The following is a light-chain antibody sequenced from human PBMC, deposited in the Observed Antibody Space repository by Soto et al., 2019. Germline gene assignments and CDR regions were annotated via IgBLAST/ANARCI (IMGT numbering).Light chain of an antibody. CDR2: AAS. CDR1: QGISSY. J-gene: IGKJ5*01. Sequence: AIRMTQSPTSLSASKVDRGTLPCRASQGISSYLAWYQQKPGKAPKLLIYAASTLQSGVPSRFSGSGSGTDFTLTISCLQSEDFATYYCQQYYSYPPFTFGQGTRLEIK. V-gene: IGKV1-8*01. CDR3: QQYYSYPPFT.